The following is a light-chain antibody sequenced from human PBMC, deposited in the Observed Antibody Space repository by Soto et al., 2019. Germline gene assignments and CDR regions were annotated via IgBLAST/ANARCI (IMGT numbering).Light chain of an antibody. Sequence: DIQMTQSPSILSASVGDRVTITCRASQSISSWLAWYQQKPGKAPQYLIQSASILQSGVPSRFSGSGSGTEFTLTISSLQPDDFATYYCQQYNSYPITFGQGTRLEIK. CDR2: SAS. V-gene: IGKV1-5*01. CDR3: QQYNSYPIT. J-gene: IGKJ5*01. CDR1: QSISSW.